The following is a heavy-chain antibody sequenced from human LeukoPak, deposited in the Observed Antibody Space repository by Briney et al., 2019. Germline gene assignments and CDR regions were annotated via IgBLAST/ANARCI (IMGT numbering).Heavy chain of an antibody. Sequence: SETLSLTCTVSGDSISSGYYHWSWFRQHPGKGLEWIGYIYYSGSTSYNPSLKSRLTISVDTSRKQCSLRLTSVTAADTAVYYCARDSAVVPRALFYWGQGILVTVSS. D-gene: IGHD3-22*01. J-gene: IGHJ4*02. CDR1: GDSISSGYYH. CDR2: IYYSGST. CDR3: ARDSAVVPRALFY. V-gene: IGHV4-31*03.